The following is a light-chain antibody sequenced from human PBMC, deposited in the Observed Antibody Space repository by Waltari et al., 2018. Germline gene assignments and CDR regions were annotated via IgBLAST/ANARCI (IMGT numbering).Light chain of an antibody. CDR3: MQSLQTPLT. CDR1: QSLRHSNGINY. J-gene: IGKJ4*01. V-gene: IGKV2-28*01. Sequence: DIVMTQSPLSLPVTPGEPASISCRSSQSLRHSNGINYLDWYLQKPGQSPQLLIYWGSDRASGVPDRFTGSGSGTDFTLKISRVEAEDVVVYYCMQSLQTPLTFGGGTKVEIK. CDR2: WGS.